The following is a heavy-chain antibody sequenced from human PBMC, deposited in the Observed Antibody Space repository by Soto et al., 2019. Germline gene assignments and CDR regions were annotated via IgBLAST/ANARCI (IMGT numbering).Heavy chain of an antibody. CDR2: IIPIFGTA. J-gene: IGHJ6*02. V-gene: IGHV1-69*01. CDR3: ASDGGSWPHPDDYYYYCMDV. CDR1: GGTFSSYA. Sequence: QVQLVQSGAEVKKPGSSVKVSCKASGGTFSSYAISWVRQAPGQGLEWMGGIIPIFGTANYAQKFQGRVTITADEYTSTAYMEMSSLRSEDTAVYYCASDGGSWPHPDDYYYYCMDVWGQGTTVTVSS. D-gene: IGHD6-13*01.